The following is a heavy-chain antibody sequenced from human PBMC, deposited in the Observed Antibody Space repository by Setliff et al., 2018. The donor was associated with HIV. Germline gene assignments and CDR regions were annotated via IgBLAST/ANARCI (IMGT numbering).Heavy chain of an antibody. J-gene: IGHJ6*03. CDR2: ISTYNGNT. D-gene: IGHD3-10*01. Sequence: GASVKVSCKASGYTFTNYGINWVRQAPGQGLEWMGWISTYNGNTNFAQKLQGRVTMTTDTSTSTAYMELRSLRSDDTAVYYCARTSTMVRGVIMDYYYYMDVWGKGSTVTVSS. V-gene: IGHV1-18*01. CDR3: ARTSTMVRGVIMDYYYYMDV. CDR1: GYTFTNYG.